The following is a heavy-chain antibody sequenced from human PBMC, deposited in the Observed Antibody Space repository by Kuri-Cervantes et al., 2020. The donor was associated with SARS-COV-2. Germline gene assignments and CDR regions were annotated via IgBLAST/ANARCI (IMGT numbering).Heavy chain of an antibody. J-gene: IGHJ4*02. Sequence: SVKVSCKASGYTFTSYYIHWVRQAPGQGLEWMGGIIPILGIANYAQKFQGRVTITADKSTSTAYMELSSLRSEDTAVYYCAKVGRIGYYHLLTGYYEPYYPDYWGQGALVTVSS. CDR3: AKVGRIGYYHLLTGYYEPYYPDY. D-gene: IGHD3-9*01. CDR1: GYTFTSYY. V-gene: IGHV1-69*10. CDR2: IIPILGIA.